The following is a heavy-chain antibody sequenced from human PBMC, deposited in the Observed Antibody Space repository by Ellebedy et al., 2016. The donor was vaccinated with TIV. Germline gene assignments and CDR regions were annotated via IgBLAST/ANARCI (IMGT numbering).Heavy chain of an antibody. Sequence: GESLKISCAASGFTFSSYGMHWVRQAPGKGLEWVAVIWFDGSNKYYADSVKGRFTISRDNAKHTLYLQMNSLRAEDTAVYYCARDVEAQYIFDYWGQGTLVTVSS. CDR3: ARDVEAQYIFDY. J-gene: IGHJ4*02. CDR1: GFTFSSYG. V-gene: IGHV3-33*08. CDR2: IWFDGSNK. D-gene: IGHD1-1*01.